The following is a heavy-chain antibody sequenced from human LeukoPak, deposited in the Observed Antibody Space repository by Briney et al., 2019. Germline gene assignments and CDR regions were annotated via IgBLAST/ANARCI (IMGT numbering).Heavy chain of an antibody. Sequence: GGSLRLSCAAPGFTFSSYEMNWVRQAPGKGLEWVSYISSSGSTIYYADSVKGRFTISRDNAKNSLYLQMNSLRAEDTAVYYCARIRVGYSYGFKWDAFDIWGQGTMVTVSS. V-gene: IGHV3-48*03. CDR1: GFTFSSYE. CDR2: ISSSGSTI. J-gene: IGHJ3*02. CDR3: ARIRVGYSYGFKWDAFDI. D-gene: IGHD5-18*01.